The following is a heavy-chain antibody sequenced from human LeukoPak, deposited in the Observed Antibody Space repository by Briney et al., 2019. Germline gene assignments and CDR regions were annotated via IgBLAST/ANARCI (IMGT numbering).Heavy chain of an antibody. CDR2: IKHDGTEK. CDR3: ARSPYSGSYGLFDY. D-gene: IGHD1-26*01. V-gene: IGHV3-7*04. J-gene: IGHJ4*02. Sequence: GGSLRLSCAASGFTLSNYCMNWVRQAPGKGLEWVANIKHDGTEKTYVDSVKGRFTISRDDAKNSLYLQMNSLRAEDTALYYCARSPYSGSYGLFDYWGQGTLVTVSS. CDR1: GFTLSNYC.